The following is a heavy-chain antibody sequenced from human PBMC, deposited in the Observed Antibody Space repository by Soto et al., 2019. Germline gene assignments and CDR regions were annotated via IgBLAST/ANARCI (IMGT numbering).Heavy chain of an antibody. D-gene: IGHD3-16*01. V-gene: IGHV1-18*01. Sequence: QVQLVQSGAEVTKPGASVKVSCKASGYTFTSYGISWVRQAPGQGLEWLGWINPYNGNTNYAQKRQGRVTMTTDTSTTTAYMELRSLRSDATAVYYCARDWFGIDYWGQGTLVTVSS. CDR2: INPYNGNT. J-gene: IGHJ4*02. CDR1: GYTFTSYG. CDR3: ARDWFGIDY.